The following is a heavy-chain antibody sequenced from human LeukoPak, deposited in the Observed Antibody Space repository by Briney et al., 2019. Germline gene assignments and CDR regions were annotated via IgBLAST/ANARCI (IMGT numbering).Heavy chain of an antibody. CDR3: ARLITFGGVIVNPFDY. CDR2: INPNSGGT. D-gene: IGHD3-16*02. V-gene: IGHV1-2*06. J-gene: IGHJ4*02. Sequence: ASVKVSCKASGYTFTGYYMHWVRQPPGQGLEWMGRINPNSGGTNYAQKFQGSVTMTRDTSISTAYMELSRLRSDDTAVYYCARLITFGGVIVNPFDYWGQGTLVTVSS. CDR1: GYTFTGYY.